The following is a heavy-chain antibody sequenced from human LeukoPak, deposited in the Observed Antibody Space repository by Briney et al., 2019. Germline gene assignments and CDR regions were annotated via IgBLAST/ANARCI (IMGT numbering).Heavy chain of an antibody. Sequence: GGSLRLSCAASGFTFSSYGMHWVRQASGKGLEWVAFIRYDGSNKYYADSVKGRFTISRDNSRNTLYLQMNSLRAEDTAVYYCAKDSVYGSGRFADYWGQGTLVTVSS. D-gene: IGHD3-10*01. CDR2: IRYDGSNK. CDR1: GFTFSSYG. V-gene: IGHV3-30*02. J-gene: IGHJ4*02. CDR3: AKDSVYGSGRFADY.